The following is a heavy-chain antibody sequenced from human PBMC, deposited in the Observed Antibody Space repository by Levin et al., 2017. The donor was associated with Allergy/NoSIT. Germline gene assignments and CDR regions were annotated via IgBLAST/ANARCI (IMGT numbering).Heavy chain of an antibody. CDR2: IKPDGSEK. Sequence: GGSLRLSCAASEFTFSRYWVSWVRQAPGKGLEWVANIKPDGSEKHYVDSVRGRFTISRDNAKSALYLQMNSLRVEDTALYYCARDLAASGSHDYWGQGTLVTVSS. V-gene: IGHV3-7*04. J-gene: IGHJ4*02. D-gene: IGHD3-10*01. CDR3: ARDLAASGSHDY. CDR1: EFTFSRYW.